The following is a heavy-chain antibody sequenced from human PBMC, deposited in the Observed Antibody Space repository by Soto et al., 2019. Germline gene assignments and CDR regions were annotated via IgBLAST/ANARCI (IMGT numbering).Heavy chain of an antibody. CDR1: VGSFSGYY. CDR3: ARYCSSTSCPGGAFDI. J-gene: IGHJ3*02. V-gene: IGHV4-34*01. D-gene: IGHD2-2*01. Sequence: PSLTLSHSCAVDVGSFSGYYWSWIRQPPGRGLQWIGEINHSGSTKYNPSLESRVTISVDTSKNQFSLKLSSVTAADTAVYYCARYCSSTSCPGGAFDIWGQGTMVTV. CDR2: INHSGST.